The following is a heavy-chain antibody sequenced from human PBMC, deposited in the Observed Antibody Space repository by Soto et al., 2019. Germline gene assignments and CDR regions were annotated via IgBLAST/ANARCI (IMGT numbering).Heavy chain of an antibody. CDR2: IYHSGST. Sequence: LCGGSISSGGYSWSWIRQPPGKGLEWIGYIYHSGSTYYSPSLKSRVTISVDRSKNQFSLKLSSVTAADTAVYYCARVPGPWGQGTLVTVSS. CDR1: GGSISSGGYS. J-gene: IGHJ5*02. V-gene: IGHV4-30-2*01. D-gene: IGHD7-27*01. CDR3: ARVPGP.